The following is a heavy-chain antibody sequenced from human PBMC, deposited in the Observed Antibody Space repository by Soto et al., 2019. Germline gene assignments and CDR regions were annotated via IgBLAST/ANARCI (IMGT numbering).Heavy chain of an antibody. V-gene: IGHV3-11*01. D-gene: IGHD1-26*01. CDR2: ISGGGATI. CDR3: ARISGSRYYFDN. CDR1: GFTFSDYY. J-gene: IGHJ4*02. Sequence: GGSLRLSCAASGFTFSDYYMSWIRQDPEKGLEWLSYISGGGATISYADSVKGRFTISRDNANNSLYLQMNNLSAEDTAVYYCARISGSRYYFDNWGQGILVTVSS.